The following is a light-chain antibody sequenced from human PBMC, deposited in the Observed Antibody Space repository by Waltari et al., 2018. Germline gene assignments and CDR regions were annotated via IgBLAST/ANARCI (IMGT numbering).Light chain of an antibody. CDR3: QQYNNWWT. J-gene: IGKJ1*01. Sequence: EIVMTQSPATLSVSPGERATLSCRASQSVSNNLAWYQQKPGQAPRLLIYGASTRATGIAARFSGSGSGTEFTLTISSLQSEDFAVYYCQQYNNWWTFGQGTKVDFK. CDR1: QSVSNN. CDR2: GAS. V-gene: IGKV3-15*01.